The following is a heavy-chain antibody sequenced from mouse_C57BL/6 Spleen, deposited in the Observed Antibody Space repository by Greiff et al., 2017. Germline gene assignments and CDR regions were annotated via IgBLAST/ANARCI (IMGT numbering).Heavy chain of an antibody. CDR3: ARGEGVTGGGYYYAMDY. Sequence: QVQLQQPGAELVKPGASVKLSCKASGYTFTSYWMHWVKQRPGQGLEWIGMIHPNSGSTNYNEKFKSKATLTVDKSSSTAYMQLSSLTSEDSAVYCCARGEGVTGGGYYYAMDYWGQGTSVTVSS. CDR2: IHPNSGST. CDR1: GYTFTSYW. V-gene: IGHV1-64*01. D-gene: IGHD2-2*01. J-gene: IGHJ4*01.